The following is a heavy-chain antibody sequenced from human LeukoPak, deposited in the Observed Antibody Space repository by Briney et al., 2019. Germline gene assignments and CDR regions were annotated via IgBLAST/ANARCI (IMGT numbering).Heavy chain of an antibody. CDR1: GGSISSGDRY. V-gene: IGHV4-30-4*01. J-gene: IGHJ4*02. Sequence: PSETLSLTCTVSGGSISSGDRYWSWIRQSPGKGLEWIGYIYSTGNTYYNPSLKSRVIISVDTSKNQFSLELNSVTAADTAVYYCARDSYSYGYGGFDYWVRESWSPSPQ. CDR3: ARDSYSYGYGGFDY. D-gene: IGHD5-18*01. CDR2: IYSTGNT.